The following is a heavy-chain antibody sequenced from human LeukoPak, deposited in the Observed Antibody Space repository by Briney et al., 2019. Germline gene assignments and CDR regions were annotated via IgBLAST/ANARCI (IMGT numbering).Heavy chain of an antibody. J-gene: IGHJ3*02. CDR1: GFTFSSYA. V-gene: IGHV3-30-3*01. CDR2: ISYDGSNK. Sequence: GGSLRLSCAASGFTFSSYAMHWVRQAPGKGLEWVAVISYDGSNKYYADSVKGRFTISRDNSKNTLYLQMNSLRAEDTAVYYCARAQTPRVPAASPDAFDIWGQGTMVTVSS. D-gene: IGHD2-2*01. CDR3: ARAQTPRVPAASPDAFDI.